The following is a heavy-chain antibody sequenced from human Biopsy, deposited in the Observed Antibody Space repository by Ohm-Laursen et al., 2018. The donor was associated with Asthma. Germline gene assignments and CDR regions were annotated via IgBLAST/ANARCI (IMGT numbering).Heavy chain of an antibody. J-gene: IGHJ6*02. V-gene: IGHV4-39*01. CDR1: SGSGGYMRSGNYY. Sequence: GTLSLTCSLSSGSGGYMRSGNYYWGWIRQPPGKGLEWIGSIYYSGTTYYNPSLEIQVTVSADTSKNQFSLKPTSVTAADTAVYYCVRGSSSWHHGPFHYYYGLDVWDQGTTATVSS. CDR3: VRGSSSWHHGPFHYYYGLDV. CDR2: IYYSGTT. D-gene: IGHD6-13*01.